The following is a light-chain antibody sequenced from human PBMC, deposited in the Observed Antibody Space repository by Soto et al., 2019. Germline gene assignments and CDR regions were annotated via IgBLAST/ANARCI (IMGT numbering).Light chain of an antibody. Sequence: QSVLTPPPSVSGAPGQRVTISCTGSSSNIGAGYPVHWYQQLPGTDPKLLVAGNRPSGVPDRFSVSKSGASASLAITGLQAEDEADYYCQSYDSSLSRRWVFGGGTKLTVL. CDR2: G. V-gene: IGLV1-40*01. CDR1: SSNIGAGYP. J-gene: IGLJ3*02. CDR3: QSYDSSLSRRWV.